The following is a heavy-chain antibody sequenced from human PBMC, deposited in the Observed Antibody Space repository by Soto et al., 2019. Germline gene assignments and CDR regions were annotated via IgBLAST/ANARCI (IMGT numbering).Heavy chain of an antibody. CDR3: ARDVRQWAGAEAVVTATRVYPGTHV. D-gene: IGHD2-21*02. CDR1: GYIFNNYG. CDR2: ISVSNGKT. J-gene: IGHJ6*02. Sequence: QVQLVQSGPEVKKPGASVKVSCKASGYIFNNYGLSWVRQAPGDGLEGMGWISVSNGKTHYAQNFQGRVTMSTDTPTSRAYMDLRSLRSDGPAVYYCARDVRQWAGAEAVVTATRVYPGTHVLGQGTTVTVSS. V-gene: IGHV1-18*01.